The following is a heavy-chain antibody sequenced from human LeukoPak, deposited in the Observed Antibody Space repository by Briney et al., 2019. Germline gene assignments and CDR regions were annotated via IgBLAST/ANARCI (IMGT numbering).Heavy chain of an antibody. V-gene: IGHV1-24*01. D-gene: IGHD6-13*01. J-gene: IGHJ6*04. CDR2: FDPEDGET. CDR1: GYTLTELS. Sequence: ASVKVSCKVSGYTLTELSMHWVRQPPGKGLAGMGGFDPEDGETIYAQKFQGRVTMTEDTSTDTAYMELSSLRSEDTAVYYCATVNRRGSSSWYGGMDVWGKGTTVTVSS. CDR3: ATVNRRGSSSWYGGMDV.